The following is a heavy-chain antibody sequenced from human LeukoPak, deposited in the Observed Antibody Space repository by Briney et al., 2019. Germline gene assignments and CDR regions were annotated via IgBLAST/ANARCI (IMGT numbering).Heavy chain of an antibody. CDR3: ARNRGYSSGWYPYYYYGMDV. J-gene: IGHJ6*02. CDR1: GDSISGYY. V-gene: IGHV4-59*08. Sequence: PSETLSLTCTVSGDSISGYYWSWIRQPPGKGLEWIGYIYYSGRTNYNPSLKSRVTISVDTSKNQFSLKLSSVTAADTAVYYCARNRGYSSGWYPYYYYGMDVWGQGTTVTVSS. D-gene: IGHD6-19*01. CDR2: IYYSGRT.